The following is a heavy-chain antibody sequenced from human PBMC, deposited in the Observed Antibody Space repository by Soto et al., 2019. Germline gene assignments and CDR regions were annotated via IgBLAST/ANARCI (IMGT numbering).Heavy chain of an antibody. CDR2: IKQDGSEK. V-gene: IGHV3-7*04. CDR1: GFTFSSYW. CDR3: ARTQWRRFSFDY. J-gene: IGHJ4*02. D-gene: IGHD5-12*01. Sequence: EVQLVESGGGLVQPGGSLRLSCAASGFTFSSYWMSWVRQAPGKGLEWVANIKQDGSEKYYVDSVKGRFTISRDNGKTSRYLQMNSLSAEDTAVYSCARTQWRRFSFDYWGQGTLVTVSS.